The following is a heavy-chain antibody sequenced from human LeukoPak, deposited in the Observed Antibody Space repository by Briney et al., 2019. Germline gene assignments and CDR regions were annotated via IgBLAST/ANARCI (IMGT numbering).Heavy chain of an antibody. CDR3: ARGSPMDV. Sequence: SETLSLTCTVPGDSISSYYWSWIRQTPGKGLEWIGYIYYSGSTKYNPSLESRVTISVDTSKTQFSLKLSSVTAADTAVYYCARGSPMDVWGKGTTVTVSS. V-gene: IGHV4-59*12. CDR1: GDSISSYY. CDR2: IYYSGST. J-gene: IGHJ6*03.